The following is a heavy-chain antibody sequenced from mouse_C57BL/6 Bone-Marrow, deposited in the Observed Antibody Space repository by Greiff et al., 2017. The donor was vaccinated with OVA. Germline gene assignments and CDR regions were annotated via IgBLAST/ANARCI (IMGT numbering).Heavy chain of an antibody. D-gene: IGHD1-1*01. CDR1: GYAFTNYL. CDR3: ARYGSSFYYAMDY. V-gene: IGHV1-54*01. J-gene: IGHJ4*01. CDR2: INPGSGGT. Sequence: SGAELVRPGTSVKVSCKASGYAFTNYLIEWVKQRPGQGLEWIGVINPGSGGTNYNEKFKGKATLTADKSSSTAYMQLSSLTSEDSAVYFCARYGSSFYYAMDYWGQGTSVTVSS.